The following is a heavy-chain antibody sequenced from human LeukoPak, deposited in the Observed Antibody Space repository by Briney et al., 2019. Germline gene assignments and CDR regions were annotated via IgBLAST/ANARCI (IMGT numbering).Heavy chain of an antibody. CDR3: AKDGGYYYDSSGHKIPYYYYYMDV. V-gene: IGHV4-38-2*02. CDR2: IHHAGST. D-gene: IGHD3-22*01. J-gene: IGHJ6*03. CDR1: DYYISSGHY. Sequence: PSETLSLTCTVSDYYISSGHYWGWIRQPPGKGLEWIANIHHAGSTYYNPSLKSRVTISVDTSKIQFSLKLNSVTAADTAVYYCAKDGGYYYDSSGHKIPYYYYYMDVWGKGTTVTVSS.